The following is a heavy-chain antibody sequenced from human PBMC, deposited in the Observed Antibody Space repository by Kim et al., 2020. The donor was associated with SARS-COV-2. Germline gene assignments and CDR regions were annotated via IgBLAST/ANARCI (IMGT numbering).Heavy chain of an antibody. CDR2: ISWNSGSI. J-gene: IGHJ4*02. V-gene: IGHV3-9*01. CDR1: GFTFDDYA. CDR3: AKVFGVGANLNHFDY. Sequence: GGSLRLSCAASGFTFDDYAMHWVRQAPGKGLEWVSGISWNSGSIGYADSVKGRFTISRDNAKNSLYLQMNSLRAEDTALYYCAKVFGVGANLNHFDYWGQGTLVTVSS. D-gene: IGHD1-26*01.